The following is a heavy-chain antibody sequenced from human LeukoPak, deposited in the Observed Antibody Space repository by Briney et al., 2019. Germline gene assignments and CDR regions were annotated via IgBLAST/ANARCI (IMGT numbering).Heavy chain of an antibody. V-gene: IGHV3-9*01. Sequence: GGSLRLSCAASGFTFSSDWMHWVRQAPGKGLEWVSGITWNSGNIGYADSVKGRFTISRDNAKNSLYLQMNSLRAEDTALYYCVKRADYYGMDVWGQGTTVTVSS. CDR3: VKRADYYGMDV. CDR1: GFTFSSDW. D-gene: IGHD6-25*01. CDR2: ITWNSGNI. J-gene: IGHJ6*02.